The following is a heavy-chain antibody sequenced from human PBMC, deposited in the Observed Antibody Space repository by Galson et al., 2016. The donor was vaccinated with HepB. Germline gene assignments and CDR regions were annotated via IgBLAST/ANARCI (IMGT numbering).Heavy chain of an antibody. CDR3: ARVWYSGSYSPLDI. CDR1: GYMFTSYG. Sequence: SVKVSCKASGYMFTSYGISWVRQAPGQGLEWMGWVSPYNKTNYAQEVEGRVTMTTDTSTSTAYMELRSLRSDDTAVYYCARVWYSGSYSPLDIWGQGTTVTVSS. D-gene: IGHD1-26*01. J-gene: IGHJ3*02. CDR2: VSPYNKT. V-gene: IGHV1-18*01.